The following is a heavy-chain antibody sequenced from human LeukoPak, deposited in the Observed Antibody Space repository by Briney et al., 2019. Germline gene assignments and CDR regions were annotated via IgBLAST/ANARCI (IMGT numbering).Heavy chain of an antibody. CDR1: GYTFTSYY. CDR3: ASGGIAAAGHADYYYGMDV. Sequence: ASVKVSCKASGYTFTSYYMHWVRQAPGQGLEWMGIINPSGGSTSYAQKFQGRVTMTRDTSTSTVYMELSSLRSEDTAVYYCASGGIAAAGHADYYYGMDVWGQGTTVTVSS. CDR2: INPSGGST. V-gene: IGHV1-46*01. D-gene: IGHD6-13*01. J-gene: IGHJ6*02.